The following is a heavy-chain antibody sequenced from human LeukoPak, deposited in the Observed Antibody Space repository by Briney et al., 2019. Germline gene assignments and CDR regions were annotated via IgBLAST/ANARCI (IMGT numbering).Heavy chain of an antibody. CDR3: AREKEYCSGGGCYGEEFDP. Sequence: GGSLRLSCAASGFTFSSYWMTWVRQAPGKGLEWVSSISTSSSFIYYADSVKGRFTISRDNAKNSLYLQMNSLRAEDTAVYYCAREKEYCSGGGCYGEEFDPWGQGTLVTVSS. CDR2: ISTSSSFI. V-gene: IGHV3-21*01. CDR1: GFTFSSYW. D-gene: IGHD2-15*01. J-gene: IGHJ5*02.